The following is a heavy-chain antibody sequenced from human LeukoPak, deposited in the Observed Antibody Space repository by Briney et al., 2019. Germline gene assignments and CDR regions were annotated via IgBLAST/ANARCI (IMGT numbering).Heavy chain of an antibody. Sequence: GGSLRLSCAASGFTFSSYSMNWVRQAPGKGLEWVSSISSSSSYIYYADSVKGRFTISRDNAKNSLYLQMNSLRTDDTAVYYCSKDLPLTRAWALKYWGQGALVTVSS. CDR1: GFTFSSYS. D-gene: IGHD2-2*01. V-gene: IGHV3-21*03. J-gene: IGHJ4*02. CDR2: ISSSSSYI. CDR3: SKDLPLTRAWALKY.